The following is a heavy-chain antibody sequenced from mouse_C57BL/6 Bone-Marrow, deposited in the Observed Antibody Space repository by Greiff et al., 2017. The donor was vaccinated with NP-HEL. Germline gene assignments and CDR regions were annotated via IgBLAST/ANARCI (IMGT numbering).Heavy chain of an antibody. V-gene: IGHV14-2*01. CDR3: ARNYGSSGYCEV. Sequence: EVQLQQSGAELVKPGASVKLSCTASGFNIKDYYMHWVKQRTEQGLEWIGRIDPEDGETKYAPKFPGKATITADTSSNTAYLQLSSLTSEDTAVYYCARNYGSSGYCEVWGTGTTVTVAS. J-gene: IGHJ1*03. D-gene: IGHD1-1*01. CDR1: GFNIKDYY. CDR2: IDPEDGET.